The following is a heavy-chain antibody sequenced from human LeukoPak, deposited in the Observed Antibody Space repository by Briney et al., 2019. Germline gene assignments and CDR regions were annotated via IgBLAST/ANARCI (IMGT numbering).Heavy chain of an antibody. Sequence: PSETLSLTCAVYGASFSAYYWSWIRQAPGKGLEWLGEINHSESTNYNPSLKSRVTISLDTSKKQFSLKLRSVTAADTAVYYCARRPLRFGEDYFDDWGQGTLVTVSS. V-gene: IGHV4-34*01. CDR2: INHSEST. CDR1: GASFSAYY. CDR3: ARRPLRFGEDYFDD. D-gene: IGHD3-10*01. J-gene: IGHJ4*02.